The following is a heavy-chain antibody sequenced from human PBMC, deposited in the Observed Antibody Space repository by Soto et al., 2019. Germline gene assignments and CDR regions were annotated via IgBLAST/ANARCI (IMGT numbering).Heavy chain of an antibody. D-gene: IGHD6-6*01. V-gene: IGHV4-59*08. CDR3: ARHEAARSYDAFDI. Sequence: SETLSLTCTVSGGSISSYYWSWIRQPPGKGLEWIGYIYYSGSTNYNPSLKSRVTISVDTSKNQFSLKLSSVTAADTAVYYCARHEAARSYDAFDIWGQGTMVTVSS. J-gene: IGHJ3*02. CDR1: GGSISSYY. CDR2: IYYSGST.